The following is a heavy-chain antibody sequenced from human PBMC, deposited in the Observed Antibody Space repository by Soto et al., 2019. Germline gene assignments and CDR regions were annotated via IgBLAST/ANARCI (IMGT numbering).Heavy chain of an antibody. Sequence: SETLSLTXTVSGGSISSYYWSWIRQPPGKGLEWIGYIYYSGSTNYNPSLKSRVTISVDTSKNQFSLKLSSVTAADTAVYYCARRYGSAFDIWGQGTMVTVSS. J-gene: IGHJ3*02. CDR2: IYYSGST. CDR1: GGSISSYY. D-gene: IGHD3-10*01. V-gene: IGHV4-59*01. CDR3: ARRYGSAFDI.